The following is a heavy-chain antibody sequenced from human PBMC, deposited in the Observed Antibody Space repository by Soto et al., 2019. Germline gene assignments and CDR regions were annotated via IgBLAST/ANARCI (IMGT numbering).Heavy chain of an antibody. V-gene: IGHV1-69*02. CDR3: VTVGGESVFGWLDP. CDR2: IIPILGMA. CDR1: GGSFRSYT. Sequence: QVQLVQSGTEVKKLGSSVKVSCKASGGSFRSYTITWVRQAPGQGLEWIGRIIPILGMAEYAQKFQGRVTITADIFTNTTFMDLRSLRSEDTAVYYCVTVGGESVFGWLDPWGQGTRVTVSS. D-gene: IGHD2-15*01. J-gene: IGHJ5*02.